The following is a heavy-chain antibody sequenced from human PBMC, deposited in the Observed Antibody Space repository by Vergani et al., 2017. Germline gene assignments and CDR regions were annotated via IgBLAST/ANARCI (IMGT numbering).Heavy chain of an antibody. J-gene: IGHJ2*01. V-gene: IGHV4-34*01. CDR3: ARGRRKDYDFWSGYYRLGWYFDL. CDR1: GGSFSGYY. CDR2: INHSGST. D-gene: IGHD3-3*01. Sequence: QVQLQESGPGLVKPSETLSLTCAVYGGSFSGYYWSWIRQPPGKGLEWIGEINHSGSTNYNPSLKSRVTISVDTSKNQFSLKLSSVTAADTAVYYCARGRRKDYDFWSGYYRLGWYFDLWGRGTLVTVSS.